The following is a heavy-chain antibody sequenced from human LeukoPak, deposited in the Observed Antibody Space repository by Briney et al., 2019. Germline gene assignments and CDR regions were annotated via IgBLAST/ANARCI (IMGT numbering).Heavy chain of an antibody. Sequence: GASVKVSCKASGGTFSSYAISWVRQAPGQGLEWMGWINPNSGGTNYAQKFQGRVTMTRDTSISTAYMELSRLRSDDTAVYYCAREGWTDTDTWGQGTLVTVSS. V-gene: IGHV1-2*02. CDR1: GGTFSSYA. CDR2: INPNSGGT. J-gene: IGHJ5*02. CDR3: AREGWTDTDT. D-gene: IGHD5-18*01.